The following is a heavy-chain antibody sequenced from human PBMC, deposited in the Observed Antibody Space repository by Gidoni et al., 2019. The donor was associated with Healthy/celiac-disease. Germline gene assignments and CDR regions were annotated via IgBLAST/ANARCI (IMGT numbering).Heavy chain of an antibody. D-gene: IGHD3-10*01. V-gene: IGHV3-48*01. CDR2: ISSSSSTI. J-gene: IGHJ4*02. CDR3: ARDSRGNYGSV. Sequence: GKGLEWVSYISSSSSTIYYADSVKGRFTISRDNAKNSLYLQMNSLRAEDTAVYYCARDSRGNYGSVWGQGTLVTVSS.